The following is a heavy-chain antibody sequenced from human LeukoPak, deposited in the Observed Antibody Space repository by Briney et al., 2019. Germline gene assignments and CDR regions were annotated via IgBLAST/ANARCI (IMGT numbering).Heavy chain of an antibody. D-gene: IGHD6-6*01. Sequence: SGTLSLTCTVSGGSISSGSYYWSWIRQPAGKGLEWIGRIYTSGSTNYNPSLKSRVTISVDTSKNQFSLKLSSVTAADTAVYYCARCIAARPNYYYYMDVWGKGTTVTVSS. CDR2: IYTSGST. J-gene: IGHJ6*03. CDR1: GGSISSGSYY. V-gene: IGHV4-61*02. CDR3: ARCIAARPNYYYYMDV.